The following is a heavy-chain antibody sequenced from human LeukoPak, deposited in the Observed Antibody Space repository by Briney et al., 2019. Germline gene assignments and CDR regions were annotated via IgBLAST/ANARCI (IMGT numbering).Heavy chain of an antibody. CDR3: ARDLSMVRGVRSPFDY. D-gene: IGHD3-10*01. V-gene: IGHV1-2*02. CDR1: GYTFTGYY. J-gene: IGHJ4*02. CDR2: INPNSGGT. Sequence: ASVKVSCKASGYTFTGYYMHWVRQAPVQGLEWMGWINPNSGGTKYVQKFQGRVTMTRDTSIGTAYMELSRLTSDDTAVYYCARDLSMVRGVRSPFDYWGQGTLVTVSP.